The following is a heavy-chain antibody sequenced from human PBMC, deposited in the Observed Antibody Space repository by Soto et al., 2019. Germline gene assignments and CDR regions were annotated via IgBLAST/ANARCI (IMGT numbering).Heavy chain of an antibody. CDR1: GFDFSSYA. V-gene: IGHV3-30*04. Sequence: QVKLVESGGGVVLPGGSLRLACAASGFDFSSYALQWVRQAPGKGLEWVTLITYDGRIQQYADSVKGRFTISRDNSRNTVSLQMNSLRTDDTAVYYWARGTYDSSGYYSVGDWGHGTLV. CDR2: ITYDGRIQ. D-gene: IGHD3-22*01. CDR3: ARGTYDSSGYYSVGD. J-gene: IGHJ4*01.